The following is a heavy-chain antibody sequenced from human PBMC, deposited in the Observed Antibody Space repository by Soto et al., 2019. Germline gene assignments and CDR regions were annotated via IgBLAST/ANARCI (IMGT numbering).Heavy chain of an antibody. CDR2: INAGNGNT. CDR1: RYTFTSYA. D-gene: IGHD2-21*02. V-gene: IGHV1-3*01. CDR3: ARAWVVVTAPDY. Sequence: ASVKVSSTASRYTFTSYAIPWVRQAPGQSIKMMGWINAGNGNTKYSQKFQGRVTITRDTSASTAYMELSSLRSEDTAVYYCARAWVVVTAPDYWGQGTLVTVSS. J-gene: IGHJ4*02.